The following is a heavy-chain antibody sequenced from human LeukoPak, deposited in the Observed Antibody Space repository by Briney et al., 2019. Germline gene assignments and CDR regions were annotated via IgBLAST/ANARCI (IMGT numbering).Heavy chain of an antibody. CDR2: INQDGSEK. Sequence: PGGSLRLSCAASGFTFSNYWMSWVRQAPGKGLEWVININQDGSEKYYVDSVKGRFSISRDNAKNSLYLQMNSVRAEDTAVYYCARDGSGWSVYWGQGTLVTVSS. CDR1: GFTFSNYW. V-gene: IGHV3-7*01. CDR3: ARDGSGWSVY. J-gene: IGHJ4*02. D-gene: IGHD6-19*01.